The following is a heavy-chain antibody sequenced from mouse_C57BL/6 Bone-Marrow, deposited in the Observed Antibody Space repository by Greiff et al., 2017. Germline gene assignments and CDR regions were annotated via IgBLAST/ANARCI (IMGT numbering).Heavy chain of an antibody. CDR1: GFTFSDFG. J-gene: IGHJ2*01. CDR2: ISSGSSTI. CDR3: ARTDYDGDY. V-gene: IGHV5-17*01. D-gene: IGHD2-4*01. Sequence: DVQLVESGGGLVKPGGSLKLSCAASGFTFSDFGMHWVRQAPETGLEWVAYISSGSSTIYYADTVKGRFTISRDNAKNTLFLQMTSLRSEDTAMYYCARTDYDGDYWGQGTTLTVSS.